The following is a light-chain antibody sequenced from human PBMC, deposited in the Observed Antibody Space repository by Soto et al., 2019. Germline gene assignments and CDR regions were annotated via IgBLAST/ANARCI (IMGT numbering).Light chain of an antibody. Sequence: EIVLTQSPATLSLSAGERATLSCRASQSVSTYLAWYQQKSGQAPRLLIYDASNRATGIPARFSGSGSGTDFTLSTSSLEPEDFAVYYFQQRSTWPLPFGGGNKVEIK. CDR3: QQRSTWPLP. CDR2: DAS. J-gene: IGKJ4*01. V-gene: IGKV3-11*01. CDR1: QSVSTY.